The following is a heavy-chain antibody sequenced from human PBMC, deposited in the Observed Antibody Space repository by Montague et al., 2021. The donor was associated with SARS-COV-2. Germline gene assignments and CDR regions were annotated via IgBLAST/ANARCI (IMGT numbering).Heavy chain of an antibody. D-gene: IGHD4-23*01. CDR3: VRDHPYGGPRGAYDI. J-gene: IGHJ3*02. V-gene: IGHV4-59*01. Sequence: SETLSLTCTVSGGSITGYNWSCLRRSPGKGLEWIAYIYDGGAVNXNHSLGSRVTNSTDTSKNQWSLMVNSVTAADTAVYYCVRDHPYGGPRGAYDIWGQGTVVTVSS. CDR2: IYDGGAV. CDR1: GGSITGYN.